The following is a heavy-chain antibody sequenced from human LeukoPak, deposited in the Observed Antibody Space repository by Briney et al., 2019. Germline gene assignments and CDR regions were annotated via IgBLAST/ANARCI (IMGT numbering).Heavy chain of an antibody. CDR2: ISGSGGST. J-gene: IGHJ6*02. V-gene: IGHV3-23*01. CDR1: GFTFSSYA. CDR3: AREYDFWSGSYYYYYYGMDV. D-gene: IGHD3-3*01. Sequence: PGGSLRLSCAASGFTFSSYAMSWVRQAPGKGLEWVSAISGSGGSTYYADSVKGRFTISRDNSKNSLYLQMNSLRAEDTAVYYCAREYDFWSGSYYYYYYGMDVWGQGTTVTVSS.